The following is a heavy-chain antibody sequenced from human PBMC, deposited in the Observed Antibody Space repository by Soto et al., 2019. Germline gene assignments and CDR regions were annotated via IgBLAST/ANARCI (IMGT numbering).Heavy chain of an antibody. V-gene: IGHV4-59*01. CDR3: ARGGVNDYFDY. CDR1: GGSISSYY. J-gene: IGHJ4*02. D-gene: IGHD2-8*01. CDR2: IYYSGST. Sequence: PSETLSLSCTVSGGSISSYYWSWIRQPPGKGLEWIGYIYYSGSTNYNPSLKSRVTISVDTSKNQFSLKLSSVTAADTAVYYCARGGVNDYFDYWGQGTLVTVSS.